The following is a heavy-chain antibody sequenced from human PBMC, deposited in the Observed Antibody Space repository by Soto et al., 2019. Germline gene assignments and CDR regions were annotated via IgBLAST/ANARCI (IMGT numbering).Heavy chain of an antibody. CDR2: IYYRGNT. Sequence: QLQLQESGPGLVKPSETLSLTCSVSGDSINSDNYYWGWIRQPPGKGLEWIGSIYYRGNTYYNPSLKTRVTISLYKSKSQFSLKLNSVPAAYSAVYFCARLEGLATISDYFDYWGQGTLVTVSS. V-gene: IGHV4-39*01. J-gene: IGHJ4*02. D-gene: IGHD3-9*01. CDR1: GDSINSDNYY. CDR3: ARLEGLATISDYFDY.